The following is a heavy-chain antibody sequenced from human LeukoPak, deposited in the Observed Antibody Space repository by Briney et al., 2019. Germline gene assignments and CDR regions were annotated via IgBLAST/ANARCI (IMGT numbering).Heavy chain of an antibody. CDR2: IYYSGST. D-gene: IGHD6-19*01. V-gene: IGHV4-61*08. CDR3: ARGSGWYERWFDP. Sequence: SETLSLTCAVSGGSISSGGYSWSWIRQPPGNGLEWIGYIYYSGSTNYNPSLKSRVTISVDTSKNQFSLKLSSVTAADTAVYYCARGSGWYERWFDPWGQGTLVTVSS. CDR1: GGSISSGGYS. J-gene: IGHJ5*02.